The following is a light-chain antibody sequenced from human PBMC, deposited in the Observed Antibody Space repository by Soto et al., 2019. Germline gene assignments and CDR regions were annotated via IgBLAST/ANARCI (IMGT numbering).Light chain of an antibody. CDR3: SSFTDTGTVM. CDR1: SSDVGAYHS. CDR2: DVS. Sequence: QSALTHPASVSGSPGQSFTIPCTGSSSDVGAYHSVSWYQQHPGKAPKLIIFDVSNRPSGVSNRFSGSKSGNTASLTISGLQAEDEADYYCSSFTDTGTVMFGGGTKLTVL. J-gene: IGLJ3*02. V-gene: IGLV2-14*03.